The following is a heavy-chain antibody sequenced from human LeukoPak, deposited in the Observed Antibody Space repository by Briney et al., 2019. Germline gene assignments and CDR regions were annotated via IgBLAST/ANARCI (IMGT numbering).Heavy chain of an antibody. Sequence: PSETLSLTCTVSGGSISSSSYYWGWIRQPPGKGLEWIGSIYYSGSTYYNPSLKSRVTISVDTSKNQFSLKLSSVTAADTAVYYCARDFPQSYYYDSSGSAKKSFDYWGQGTLVTVSS. V-gene: IGHV4-39*07. CDR1: GGSISSSSYY. CDR3: ARDFPQSYYYDSSGSAKKSFDY. CDR2: IYYSGST. D-gene: IGHD3-22*01. J-gene: IGHJ4*02.